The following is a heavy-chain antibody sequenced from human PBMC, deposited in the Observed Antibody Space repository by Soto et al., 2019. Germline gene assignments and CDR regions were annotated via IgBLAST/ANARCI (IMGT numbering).Heavy chain of an antibody. CDR3: AIELYDFWSGYFRYYYGMDV. V-gene: IGHV1-3*01. J-gene: IGHJ6*02. D-gene: IGHD3-3*01. Sequence: ASVKVSCKASGYTFTSYAMHWVRQAPGQRLEWMGWINAGNGNTKYSQKFQGRVTITRDTSASTAYMELSSLRSEDTAVYYCAIELYDFWSGYFRYYYGMDVWGQGTTDTVS. CDR2: INAGNGNT. CDR1: GYTFTSYA.